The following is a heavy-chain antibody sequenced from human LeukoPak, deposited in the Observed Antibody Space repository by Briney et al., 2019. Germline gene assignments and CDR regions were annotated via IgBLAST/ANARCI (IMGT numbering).Heavy chain of an antibody. D-gene: IGHD3-3*01. J-gene: IGHJ4*02. CDR3: ARGLTSDFWSGYPSYYFDY. CDR1: GGSFSGYY. V-gene: IGHV4-34*01. CDR2: INHNGST. Sequence: SETLSLTCAVYGGSFSGYYWSWIRQPPGKGLEWIGEINHNGSTNYNPSPKSRVTISVDTSKNQFSLKLSSVTAADTAVYYCARGLTSDFWSGYPSYYFDYWGQGTLVTVSS.